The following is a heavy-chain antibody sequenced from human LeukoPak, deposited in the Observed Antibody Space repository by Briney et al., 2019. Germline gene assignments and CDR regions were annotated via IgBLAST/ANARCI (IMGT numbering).Heavy chain of an antibody. D-gene: IGHD5-24*01. CDR3: ARRGDGYNPDGAFDI. V-gene: IGHV4-31*03. CDR1: GGSISSGGYY. J-gene: IGHJ3*02. Sequence: SETLSLTCTVSGGSISSGGYYWSWIRQHPGKGLEWIGYIYYSGSTYYNPSLKSRVTISVDTSKNQFSLKLSSVTAADTAVYYCARRGDGYNPDGAFDIWGQGTMVTASS. CDR2: IYYSGST.